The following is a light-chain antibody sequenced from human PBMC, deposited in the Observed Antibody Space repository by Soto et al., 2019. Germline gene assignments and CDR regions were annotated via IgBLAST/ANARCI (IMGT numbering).Light chain of an antibody. CDR2: RNG. J-gene: IGLJ1*01. CDR1: SSNIGTYY. V-gene: IGLV1-47*01. CDR3: ATWDDRLRAYV. Sequence: QSALTQPPSASGTPGQRVTISCSGSSSNIGTYYVDWYQQLPGTAPKLLIHRNGQRPSGVPDRFSGSKSGTSASLAISGLRSEDEADYYWATWDDRLRAYVIGAGTKVTVL.